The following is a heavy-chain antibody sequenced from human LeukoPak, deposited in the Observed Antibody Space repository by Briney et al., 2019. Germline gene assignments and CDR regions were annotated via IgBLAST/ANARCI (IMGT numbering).Heavy chain of an antibody. J-gene: IGHJ4*02. CDR3: AREGCSGGSCYSRGDY. D-gene: IGHD2-15*01. Sequence: GASVKVSCKASGYTFTGYYMHWVRQAPGQGLEWMGWINPNSGGTNYAQKFQGRVTMTRDTSISAAYMELSRLRSDDTAVYYCAREGCSGGSCYSRGDYWGQGTLVTVSS. CDR1: GYTFTGYY. CDR2: INPNSGGT. V-gene: IGHV1-2*02.